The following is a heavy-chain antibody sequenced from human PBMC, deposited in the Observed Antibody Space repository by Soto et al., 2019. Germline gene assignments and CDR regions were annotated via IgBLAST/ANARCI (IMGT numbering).Heavy chain of an antibody. Sequence: SETLSLTCTPSGGSISNHYWRWIRQPPGNELEWIAYIYYNGITNYNPSLKSRVTISVDTSKNQFSLTLPSVTAVDTAVYYCARGRRYYYDNTGPFYLQHWGQGTLVTVSS. J-gene: IGHJ1*01. D-gene: IGHD3-22*01. CDR1: GGSISNHY. CDR2: IYYNGIT. V-gene: IGHV4-59*11. CDR3: ARGRRYYYDNTGPFYLQH.